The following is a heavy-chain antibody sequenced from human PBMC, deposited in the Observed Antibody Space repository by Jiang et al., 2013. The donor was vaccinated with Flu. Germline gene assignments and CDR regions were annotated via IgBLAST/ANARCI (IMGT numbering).Heavy chain of an antibody. CDR3: ARSGWYGDAFDI. Sequence: GPGLVKPSETLSLTCTVSGGSISSSSYYWGWIRQPPGKGLEWIGSIYYSGSTYYNPSLKSRVTISVDTSKNQFSLKLSSVTAADTAVYYCARSGWYGDAFDIWGQGDNGHRLF. D-gene: IGHD6-19*01. CDR2: IYYSGST. J-gene: IGHJ3*02. V-gene: IGHV4-39*01. CDR1: GGSISSSSYY.